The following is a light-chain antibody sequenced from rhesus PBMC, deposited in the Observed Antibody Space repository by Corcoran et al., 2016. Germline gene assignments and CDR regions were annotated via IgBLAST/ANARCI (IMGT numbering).Light chain of an antibody. J-gene: IGKJ4*01. CDR3: LQYTSSPLT. V-gene: IGKV1-22*01. CDR1: QNINNF. Sequence: DIQMTQSPSSLSASVGDTVTITCRASQNINNFLDWYQQKPGTAPNLLIYTASPLQGGVPSMFRCGGAGTGFTLTISSLQPEDFATYYCLQYTSSPLTFGGGTKVELK. CDR2: TAS.